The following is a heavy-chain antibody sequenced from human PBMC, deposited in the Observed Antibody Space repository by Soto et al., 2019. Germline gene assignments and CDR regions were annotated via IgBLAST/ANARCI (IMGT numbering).Heavy chain of an antibody. Sequence: PXGCLRLSFAACGFSFENFGMSGVRQAPGKGLEWISSISGSGFKKYYADSVKGRFTISRDNSKSTVYLELNNLSAEDTAVYHCAKNQGVELVQLATVDWFDPWGQGSVVTVSS. CDR1: GFSFENFG. J-gene: IGHJ5*02. CDR2: ISGSGFKK. D-gene: IGHD1-1*01. V-gene: IGHV3-23*01. CDR3: AKNQGVELVQLATVDWFDP.